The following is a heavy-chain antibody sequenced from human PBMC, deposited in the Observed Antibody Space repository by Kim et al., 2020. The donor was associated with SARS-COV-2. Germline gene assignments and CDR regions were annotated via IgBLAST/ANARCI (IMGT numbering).Heavy chain of an antibody. D-gene: IGHD1-26*01. CDR2: ISYDGSNK. J-gene: IGHJ4*02. V-gene: IGHV3-30*18. CDR3: AKDWTFSGSYFLFDY. CDR1: GFTFSSYG. Sequence: GGSLRLSCAASGFTFSSYGMHWVRQAPGKGLEWVAVISYDGSNKYYADSVKGRFTISRDNSKNTLYLQMNSLRAEDTAVYYCAKDWTFSGSYFLFDYWGQGTLVTVSS.